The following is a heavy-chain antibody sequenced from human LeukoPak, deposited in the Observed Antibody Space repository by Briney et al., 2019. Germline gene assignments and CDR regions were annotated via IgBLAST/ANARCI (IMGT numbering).Heavy chain of an antibody. Sequence: SETLSLTCTVSGGSIGSYYWSWIRQPPGKGLEWIGYIYYSGSTKYNPSLKSRVTISVDTSKNQFSLKLSSVTAADTAVYYCARHLPKWGWDYWGQGTLVTVSS. CDR2: IYYSGST. D-gene: IGHD1-26*01. CDR1: GGSIGSYY. V-gene: IGHV4-59*08. CDR3: ARHLPKWGWDY. J-gene: IGHJ4*02.